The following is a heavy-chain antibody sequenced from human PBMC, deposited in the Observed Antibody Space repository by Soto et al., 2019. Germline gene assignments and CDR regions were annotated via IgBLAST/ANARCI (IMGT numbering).Heavy chain of an antibody. J-gene: IGHJ4*02. V-gene: IGHV4-39*01. CDR3: ARLTPPKLLWFGELLHYYFDY. CDR2: IYYSGST. CDR1: GGSISSSSYY. Sequence: SETLSLTCTVSGGSISSSSYYWGWIRQPPGKGLEWIGSIYYSGSTYYNPSLKSRVTISVDTSKNQFSLKLSSVTAADTAVYYCARLTPPKLLWFGELLHYYFDYWGQGTLVTSPQ. D-gene: IGHD3-10*01.